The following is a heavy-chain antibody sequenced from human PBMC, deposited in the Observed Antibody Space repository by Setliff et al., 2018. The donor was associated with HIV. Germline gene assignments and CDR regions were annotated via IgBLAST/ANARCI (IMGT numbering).Heavy chain of an antibody. Sequence: SETLSLTCAVSGGSISSNWWSWVRQSPGKGLEWIGEIYHSGSTHYNPSLQSRVTISVDKSKSQFSLKLNSVTAADTAVYYCGGNGYYSIDYDWRSYYFDYWGQGSLVTVSS. D-gene: IGHD3-22*01. CDR2: IYHSGST. J-gene: IGHJ4*02. CDR1: GGSISSNW. CDR3: GGNGYYSIDYDWRSYYFDY. V-gene: IGHV4-4*02.